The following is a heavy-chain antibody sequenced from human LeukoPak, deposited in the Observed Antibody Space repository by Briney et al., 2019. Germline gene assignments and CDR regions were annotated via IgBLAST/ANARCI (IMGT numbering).Heavy chain of an antibody. CDR1: GGSISSYY. J-gene: IGHJ4*02. D-gene: IGHD2-15*01. CDR2: IHYSGTT. Sequence: TTSETLSLTCNVSGGSISSYYWSWIRQPPGKGPEWIGHIHYSGTTSYNPSLKSRVTILVDKSKNQFSLKLSSATAADTAVYYCARGPLGYCSGGSCYFFDYWGQGTLVTVSP. V-gene: IGHV4-59*01. CDR3: ARGPLGYCSGGSCYFFDY.